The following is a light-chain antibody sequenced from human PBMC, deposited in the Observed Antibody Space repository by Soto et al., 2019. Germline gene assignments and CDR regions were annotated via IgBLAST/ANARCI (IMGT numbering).Light chain of an antibody. CDR1: QDISSY. V-gene: IGKV1-9*01. Sequence: DIQLTPSPSFLSASVGDRVTITCRTSQDISSYLAWYQQKPGKAPQLLISAASTLQSGVPSRFSGSGSGTEFTLTISSLQPEDVATYYCQQLKSYPLSFGGGTKVEI. J-gene: IGKJ4*01. CDR2: AAS. CDR3: QQLKSYPLS.